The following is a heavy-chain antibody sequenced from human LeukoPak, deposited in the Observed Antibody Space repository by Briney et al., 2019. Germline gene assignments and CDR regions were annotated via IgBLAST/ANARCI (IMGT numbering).Heavy chain of an antibody. D-gene: IGHD3-3*01. CDR1: GGTFSSYT. CDR2: IIPILGIA. CDR3: VVGEYYDFWSGYYFDY. Sequence: ASVKVSCKASGGTFSSYTISWVRQAPGQGLEWMGRIIPILGIANYAQKFQGRVTITADKSTSTAYMELSSLRSEDTAVYYCVVGEYYDFWSGYYFDYWGQGTLVTVSS. V-gene: IGHV1-69*02. J-gene: IGHJ4*02.